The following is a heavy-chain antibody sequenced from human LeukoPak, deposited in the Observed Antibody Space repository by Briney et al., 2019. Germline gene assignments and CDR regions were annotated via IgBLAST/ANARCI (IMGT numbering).Heavy chain of an antibody. V-gene: IGHV3-23*01. Sequence: GGSLRLSCAASGFTFSNYAMSWVRQAPGKGLEWVSSLNGRGDSPYYADSVKGRLTISRDNSKNTLYLQMHSLRVEDTAVYYCAKGPHRDYWGQGTLLTVSS. J-gene: IGHJ4*02. CDR1: GFTFSNYA. CDR3: AKGPHRDY. CDR2: LNGRGDSP.